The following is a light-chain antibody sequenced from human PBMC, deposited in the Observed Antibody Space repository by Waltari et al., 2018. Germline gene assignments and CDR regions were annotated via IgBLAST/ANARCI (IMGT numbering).Light chain of an antibody. V-gene: IGKV3-15*01. Sequence: VMTQSPPTLSVFPGDRATLSCRASQSVSINLSWYLHKPGQAPRLLIYDASTRATGIPARFSGSGSGTEFTLTISSLQSEDFANYYCQQYNDWHLITFGQGTRLEIK. CDR1: QSVSIN. CDR2: DAS. J-gene: IGKJ5*01. CDR3: QQYNDWHLIT.